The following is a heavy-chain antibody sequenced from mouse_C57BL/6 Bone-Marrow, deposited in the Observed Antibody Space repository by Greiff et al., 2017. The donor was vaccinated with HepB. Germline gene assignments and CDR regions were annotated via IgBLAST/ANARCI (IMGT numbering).Heavy chain of an antibody. CDR3: ARSRGGTFAY. D-gene: IGHD1-1*02. CDR2: IYPGDGDT. J-gene: IGHJ3*01. V-gene: IGHV1-82*01. Sequence: VQLQQSGPELVKPGASVKISCKASGYSFSSSWMYWVKQRPGKGLEWIGRIYPGDGDTNYNGKFKGKATLTADKSSSTAYMQRSSLTSEDSAVYFCARSRGGTFAYWGQGTLVTVTA. CDR1: GYSFSSSW.